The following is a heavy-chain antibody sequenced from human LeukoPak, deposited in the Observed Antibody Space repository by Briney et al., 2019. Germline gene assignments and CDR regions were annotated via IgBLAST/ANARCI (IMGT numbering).Heavy chain of an antibody. D-gene: IGHD3-3*01. J-gene: IGHJ6*02. CDR3: ARATFQEWGNYYGMDV. CDR2: ILYDGSNK. V-gene: IGHV3-30*03. CDR1: GFTFSSYG. Sequence: GGSLRLSCVASGFTFSSYGMHWVRQAPGKGLEWVAVILYDGSNKYNADSVKGRFTISRDTSKNTLYLQMSSLRAEDTAVYYCARATFQEWGNYYGMDVWGQGTTVTVSS.